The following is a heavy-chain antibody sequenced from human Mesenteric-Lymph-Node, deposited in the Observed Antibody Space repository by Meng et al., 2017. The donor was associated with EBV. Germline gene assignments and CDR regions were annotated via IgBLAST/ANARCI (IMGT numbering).Heavy chain of an antibody. D-gene: IGHD3-22*01. Sequence: GQMGRSGGEVKKPGASVKVSCKASGYTFIDYGVSWVRQAPGQGLEWMGWISGYNGNTNYAQKFQGRVTMTTDTSTSTAYMELRSLTSDDTAVYYCARVPSIIVVVPYYFDYWGQGTLVTVSS. V-gene: IGHV1-18*01. CDR1: GYTFIDYG. CDR3: ARVPSIIVVVPYYFDY. J-gene: IGHJ4*02. CDR2: ISGYNGNT.